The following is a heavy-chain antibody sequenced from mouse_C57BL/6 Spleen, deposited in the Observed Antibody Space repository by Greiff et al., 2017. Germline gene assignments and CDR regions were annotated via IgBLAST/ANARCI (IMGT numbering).Heavy chain of an antibody. D-gene: IGHD2-3*01. J-gene: IGHJ2*01. CDR2: ISSGGDYI. Sequence: DVQLVESGEGLVKPGGSLKLSCAASGFTFSSYAMSWVRQTPEKRLEWVAYISSGGDYIYYADTVKGRFTISRDNARNTLYLQMSSLKSEDTAMYYCTRVYDGYYVYFDYWGQCTTLTVSS. CDR3: TRVYDGYYVYFDY. CDR1: GFTFSSYA. V-gene: IGHV5-9-1*02.